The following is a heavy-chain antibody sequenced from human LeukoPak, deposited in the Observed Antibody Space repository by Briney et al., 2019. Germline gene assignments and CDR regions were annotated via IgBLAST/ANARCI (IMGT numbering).Heavy chain of an antibody. D-gene: IGHD3-22*01. Sequence: PSETLSLTCTVSGGSISGYYWSWVRQPAGRGLEWIGRIYTSGSTNYNPSLKSRVTISVDTSKNQFSLKLSSVTAADTAVYYCARDDYYDSGFDYWGQGTLVTVSS. CDR1: GGSISGYY. CDR3: ARDDYYDSGFDY. V-gene: IGHV4-4*07. J-gene: IGHJ4*02. CDR2: IYTSGST.